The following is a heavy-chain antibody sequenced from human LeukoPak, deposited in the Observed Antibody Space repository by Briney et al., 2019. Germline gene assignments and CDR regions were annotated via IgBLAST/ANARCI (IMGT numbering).Heavy chain of an antibody. D-gene: IGHD2-21*02. Sequence: SETLSLTCTVSGGSISSSSYYWGWIRQPPGKGLEWIGSIYYSGSTYYNPSLKSRVTISVDTSKNQFSLKLSSVTAADTAVYYCARHCGGDCYSDLWFDPWGQGTLVTVSS. CDR1: GGSISSSSYY. V-gene: IGHV4-39*01. CDR2: IYYSGST. CDR3: ARHCGGDCYSDLWFDP. J-gene: IGHJ5*02.